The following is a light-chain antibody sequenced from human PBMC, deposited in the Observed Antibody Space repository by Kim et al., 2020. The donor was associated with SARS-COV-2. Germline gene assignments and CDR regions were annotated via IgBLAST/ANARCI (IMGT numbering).Light chain of an antibody. CDR1: QSVGSN. Sequence: APGERATLPCRASQSVGSNVAWYQQKPGQAPRLLSYGTSTRATGIPARFSGSGSGTEFTLTISSLQSEDLAVYHCQQYDDWPPWTFGQGTKVDIK. CDR2: GTS. V-gene: IGKV3-15*01. CDR3: QQYDDWPPWT. J-gene: IGKJ1*01.